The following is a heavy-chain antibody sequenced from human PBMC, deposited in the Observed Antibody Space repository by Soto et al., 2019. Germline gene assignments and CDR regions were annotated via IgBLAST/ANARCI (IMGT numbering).Heavy chain of an antibody. D-gene: IGHD6-13*01. J-gene: IGHJ4*02. V-gene: IGHV1-3*01. Sequence: GASVKVSCKASGYTFTSYAMHWVRQAPGQRLEWMGWINAGNGNTKYSQKFQGRVTITRDTSASTAYMELSSLRSEDTAVYYCARARIAAAGGTPPPPRPGYYFDYWGQGTLVTVSS. CDR2: INAGNGNT. CDR3: ARARIAAAGGTPPPPRPGYYFDY. CDR1: GYTFTSYA.